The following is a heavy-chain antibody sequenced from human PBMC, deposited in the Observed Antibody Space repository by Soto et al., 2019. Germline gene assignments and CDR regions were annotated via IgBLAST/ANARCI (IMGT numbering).Heavy chain of an antibody. J-gene: IGHJ5*02. D-gene: IGHD1-26*01. CDR1: GYTFTTYA. CDR2: ITAYNGNT. Sequence: QVQLVQSGAEVKKPGASVKVSCKASGYTFTTYAITWVRQAPGQGLEWMGWITAYNGNTNYAQKLQGRGTMTTDTSTGTAYMELRSLRSDDTAIYYCATGRIVGATSPWVTWGQGTLVTVSS. V-gene: IGHV1-18*01. CDR3: ATGRIVGATSPWVT.